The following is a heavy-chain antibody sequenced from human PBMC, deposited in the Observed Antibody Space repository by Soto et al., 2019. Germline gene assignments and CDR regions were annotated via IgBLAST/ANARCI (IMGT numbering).Heavy chain of an antibody. D-gene: IGHD5-12*01. Sequence: GGSLRLSCAASGFTFSSYGMHWVRQAPGKGLEWVAVISYDGSNKYYADSVKGRFTISRDNSKNTLYLQMNSLRAEDTAVYYCAREYGSGYAPADFDYWGQGTLVTVSS. J-gene: IGHJ4*02. CDR1: GFTFSSYG. V-gene: IGHV3-30*03. CDR2: ISYDGSNK. CDR3: AREYGSGYAPADFDY.